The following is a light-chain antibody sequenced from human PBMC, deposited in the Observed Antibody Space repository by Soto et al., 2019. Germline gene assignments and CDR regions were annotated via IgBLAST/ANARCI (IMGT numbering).Light chain of an antibody. CDR2: DAS. Sequence: DIQMTQSPSTLSASVGDRVTITCRASQSISSWLAWYQQKPGKAPKLLIYDASSLESGVPSRFSGSGSGTEFTLTISSLQPDDVATYYCQQYNSYPMYTFGQGTKLEIK. CDR3: QQYNSYPMYT. CDR1: QSISSW. J-gene: IGKJ2*01. V-gene: IGKV1-5*01.